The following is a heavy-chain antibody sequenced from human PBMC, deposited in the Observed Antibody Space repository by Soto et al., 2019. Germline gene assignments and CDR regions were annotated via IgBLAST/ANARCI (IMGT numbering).Heavy chain of an antibody. CDR2: ISAYNGNT. CDR3: ARDTHVLLWFGELWDQGSLYYFDY. D-gene: IGHD3-10*01. J-gene: IGHJ4*02. CDR1: GYTFTSYG. V-gene: IGHV1-18*01. Sequence: ASVKVSCKASGYTFTSYGISWVRQAPGQGLEWMGWISAYNGNTNYAQKLQGRVTMTTDTSTSTAYMELRSLRSDDTAVYYCARDTHVLLWFGELWDQGSLYYFDYWGQGTLVTVSS.